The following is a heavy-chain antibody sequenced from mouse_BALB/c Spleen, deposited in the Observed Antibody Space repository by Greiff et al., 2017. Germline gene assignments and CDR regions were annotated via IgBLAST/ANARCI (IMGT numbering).Heavy chain of an antibody. Sequence: QVQLKQSGPELVKPGASVKISCKASGYAFSSSWMNWVKQRPGQGLEWIGRIYPGDGDTNYNGKFKGKATLTADKSSSTAYMQLSSLTSEDSAVYFCAREGGGAAWFAYWGQGTLVTVSA. CDR1: GYAFSSSW. CDR2: IYPGDGDT. CDR3: AREGGGAAWFAY. J-gene: IGHJ3*01. V-gene: IGHV1-82*01.